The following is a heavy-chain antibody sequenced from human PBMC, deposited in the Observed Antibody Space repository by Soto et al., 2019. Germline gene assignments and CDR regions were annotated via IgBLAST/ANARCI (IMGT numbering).Heavy chain of an antibody. V-gene: IGHV3-11*01. CDR3: ARLYCSGGSCYGRVDY. CDR1: GFTFSDYY. CDR2: ISSSGSTI. J-gene: IGHJ4*02. D-gene: IGHD2-15*01. Sequence: GGSLRLSCAASGFTFSDYYMSWIRQAPGKGLEWVSYISSSGSTIYYADSVKGRFTISRDNAKNSLYLQMNSLRAEDTAVYYCARLYCSGGSCYGRVDYWGQGTLVTVSS.